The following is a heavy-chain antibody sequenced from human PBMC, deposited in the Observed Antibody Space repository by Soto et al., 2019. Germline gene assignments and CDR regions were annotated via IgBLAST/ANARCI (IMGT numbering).Heavy chain of an antibody. CDR1: GFTFSNYA. CDR3: AKPAEAVAGTVYGF. V-gene: IGHV3-23*01. CDR2: IGGSGGT. J-gene: IGHJ4*02. D-gene: IGHD6-19*01. Sequence: EVQLLESGGGLVQPGGSLRLSCEASGFTFSNYAIGWVRQAPGKGLEWVSDIGGSGGTHYADSAKGRFSISSDHSKNGLYRQMNSLRAEDTAVYDCAKPAEAVAGTVYGFWGQGILFTVSS.